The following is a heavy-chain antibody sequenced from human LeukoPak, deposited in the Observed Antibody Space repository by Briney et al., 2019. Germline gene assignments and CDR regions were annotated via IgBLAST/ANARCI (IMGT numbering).Heavy chain of an antibody. CDR3: ARQGPGIPSYYYNIDV. CDR2: INHNGNVN. V-gene: IGHV3-7*03. J-gene: IGHJ6*02. CDR1: GFTFSSYW. Sequence: GGSLRLSCAASGFTFSSYWMNWARQAPGKGLEWVASINHNGNVNYYVDSVKGRFTISRDNAKNSLYLQINSLRAEDTAVYYCARQGPGIPSYYYNIDVWGQGTTVTVSS.